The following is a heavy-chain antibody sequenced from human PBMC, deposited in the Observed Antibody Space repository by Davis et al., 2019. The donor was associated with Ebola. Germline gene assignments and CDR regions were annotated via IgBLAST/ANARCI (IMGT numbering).Heavy chain of an antibody. CDR3: TKDPTGGMRGYFDL. D-gene: IGHD2-8*02. J-gene: IGHJ4*02. V-gene: IGHV3-23*01. CDR2: ISRDAATT. Sequence: PGGSLRLSCADSEITFSSYAMTWVRLAPGKGLEWVSVISRDAATTYYAESVRGRFTISRDNSKNTVFLQMNGLRAEDTAMYYCTKDPTGGMRGYFDLWGQGVLVIVSS. CDR1: EITFSSYA.